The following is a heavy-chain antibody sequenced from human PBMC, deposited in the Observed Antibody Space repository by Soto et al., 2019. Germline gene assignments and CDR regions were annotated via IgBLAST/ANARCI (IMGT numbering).Heavy chain of an antibody. CDR2: IYYLGNT. CDR3: ARHKHYGDPFDMDV. Sequence: SETLSLTCTVSGGSISSSSSYWGWIRQPPGKGLEWVGSIYYLGNTYYNPSLRSRVSISVDTSKNQFSLKLSSVTAADTAVYYCARHKHYGDPFDMDVWGKGTTVTVSS. V-gene: IGHV4-39*01. CDR1: GGSISSSSSY. J-gene: IGHJ6*03. D-gene: IGHD4-17*01.